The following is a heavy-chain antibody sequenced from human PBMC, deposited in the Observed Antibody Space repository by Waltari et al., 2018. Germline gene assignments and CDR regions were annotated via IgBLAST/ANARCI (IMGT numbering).Heavy chain of an antibody. Sequence: EVQLVESGGGLVKPGGSLRLSCATSGFIFSTYTIDWVRQAPGKGWEWVSGISSSSENIFYSDSVKGRFTISRDNANNLVYLQMNSLRAEDTALYYCARDWYGGVDYWGQGTQVTVSS. CDR3: ARDWYGGVDY. D-gene: IGHD2-8*02. V-gene: IGHV3-21*02. CDR2: ISSSSENI. J-gene: IGHJ4*02. CDR1: GFIFSTYT.